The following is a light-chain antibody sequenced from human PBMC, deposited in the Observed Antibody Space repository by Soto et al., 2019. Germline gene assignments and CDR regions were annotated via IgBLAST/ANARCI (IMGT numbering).Light chain of an antibody. CDR3: QQYENLPT. J-gene: IGKJ5*01. V-gene: IGKV1-33*01. CDR2: DAS. Sequence: DIQMTQSPSSRSSSLGDIVTITCQASQNINNYLNWYQQKPGRAPKLLIYDASNLEAGVPSRFRGSGSGTDFTFTISRLQTEDIATYYCQQYENLPTFGQGTRLEIK. CDR1: QNINNY.